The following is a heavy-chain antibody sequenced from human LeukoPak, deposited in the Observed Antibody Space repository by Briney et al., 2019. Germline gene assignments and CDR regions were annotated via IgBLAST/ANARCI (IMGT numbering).Heavy chain of an antibody. V-gene: IGHV3-9*01. D-gene: IGHD6-13*01. Sequence: PGRSLRLSCAASGFTFDDYAMHWVRQAPGKGLEWVSGISWNSGSIGYADSVKGRFTISRDNAKNSLYLQMNSLRAEDTALYYCAKDIAAAGGGGHFDYWGQGTLVTVSS. CDR1: GFTFDDYA. CDR2: ISWNSGSI. CDR3: AKDIAAAGGGGHFDY. J-gene: IGHJ4*02.